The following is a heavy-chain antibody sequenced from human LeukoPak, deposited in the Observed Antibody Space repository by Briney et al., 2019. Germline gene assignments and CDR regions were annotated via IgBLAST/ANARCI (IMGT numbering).Heavy chain of an antibody. J-gene: IGHJ4*02. CDR1: GYTFTGYY. V-gene: IGHV1-2*02. CDR2: INPNSGGT. CDR3: ARGGYGDYVFDY. Sequence: ASVKVSCKASGYTFTGYYMHWVRQAPGQGLEWMGWINPNSGGTNYAQKFQGRVTMTRDTSISIAYMELSRLRSDDTAVYYRARGGYGDYVFDYWGQGTLVTVSS. D-gene: IGHD4-17*01.